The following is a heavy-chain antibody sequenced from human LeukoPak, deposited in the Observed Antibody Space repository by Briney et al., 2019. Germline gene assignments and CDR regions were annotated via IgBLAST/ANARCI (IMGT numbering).Heavy chain of an antibody. V-gene: IGHV3-23*01. CDR1: GFTFSTYA. D-gene: IGHD6-13*01. CDR2: ISGSGGST. Sequence: PGESLRLSCAASGFTFSTYAMSWVRQAPGKGLEWVSAISGSGGSTYYADSVKGRFTISRDNSKNTLYPQMNSLRAEDTSIYFCAKALEQETVIALDSWGQGTLVTVSS. J-gene: IGHJ4*02. CDR3: AKALEQETVIALDS.